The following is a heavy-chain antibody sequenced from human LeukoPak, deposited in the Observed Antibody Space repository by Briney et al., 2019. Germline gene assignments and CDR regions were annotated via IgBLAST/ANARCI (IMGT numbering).Heavy chain of an antibody. J-gene: IGHJ6*03. CDR3: ATWAGRPDYYYYYMDV. D-gene: IGHD3-10*01. V-gene: IGHV1-69-2*01. Sequence: ASVKVSCKVPGYTFTDYYMHWVQQAPGKGLEWMGLVDPEDGETIYAEKFQGRVTITADTSTDTAYMELCSLRSEDTAVYYCATWAGRPDYYYYYMDVWGKGTTVTVSS. CDR1: GYTFTDYY. CDR2: VDPEDGET.